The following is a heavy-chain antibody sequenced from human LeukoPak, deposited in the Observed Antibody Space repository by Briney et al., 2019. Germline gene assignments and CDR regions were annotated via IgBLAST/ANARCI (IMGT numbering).Heavy chain of an antibody. CDR1: GGSITSRSAY. V-gene: IGHV4-39*01. Sequence: SETLSLTCAVSGGSITSRSAYWGWLRQPPGKGLEWIGSFYYSGSTYYNPSLKSRVTISVDTSKNQFSLKLSSATAADTAVYYSARQSVKTTAGPFDYWGQGTLVTVSS. CDR2: FYYSGST. D-gene: IGHD4-11*01. J-gene: IGHJ4*02. CDR3: ARQSVKTTAGPFDY.